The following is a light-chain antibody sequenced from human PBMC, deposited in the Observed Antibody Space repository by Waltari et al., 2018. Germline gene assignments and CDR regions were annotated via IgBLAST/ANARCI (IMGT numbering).Light chain of an antibody. Sequence: QSALTQPASVSGSPGQSIAISCTGTSSDVGAYDYVSWYQQHPGKDPKLIIFDVNYRPAGVSNRFSGSKSGKTASLTISGLQPEDEADYYCSSYLSTNTEVFGGGTKVTVL. CDR3: SSYLSTNTEV. CDR1: SSDVGAYDY. CDR2: DVN. J-gene: IGLJ2*01. V-gene: IGLV2-14*03.